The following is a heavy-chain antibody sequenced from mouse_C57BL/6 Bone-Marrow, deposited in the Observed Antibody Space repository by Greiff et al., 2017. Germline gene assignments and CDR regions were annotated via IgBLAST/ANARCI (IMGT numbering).Heavy chain of an antibody. CDR2: ISDGGSYS. Sequence: EVKLMESGGGLVKPGGSLKLSCAASGFTFSSYAMSWVRQTPEKRLEWVATISDGGSYSYYPDNVKCRFTISRDNAKNNLYLQMSHLKSEDTAMYYCARVYYYAMDYWGQGTSVTVSS. CDR1: GFTFSSYA. V-gene: IGHV5-4*03. CDR3: ARVYYYAMDY. J-gene: IGHJ4*01.